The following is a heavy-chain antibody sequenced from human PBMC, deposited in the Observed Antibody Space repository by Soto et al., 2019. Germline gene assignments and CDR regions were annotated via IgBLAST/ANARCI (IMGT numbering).Heavy chain of an antibody. CDR2: ISSSTSYV. V-gene: IGHV3-21*01. D-gene: IGHD2-2*01. J-gene: IGHJ5*01. Sequence: GGSLRLSCAASGFTFSRYGMHWVRQAPGKGLEWVSSISSSTSYVYYADSVKGRFSVSRDNAKKILYLEMYALRTEDTAVYYCARDPSEGRVGNWFESWGQGTLVTVSS. CDR3: ARDPSEGRVGNWFES. CDR1: GFTFSRYG.